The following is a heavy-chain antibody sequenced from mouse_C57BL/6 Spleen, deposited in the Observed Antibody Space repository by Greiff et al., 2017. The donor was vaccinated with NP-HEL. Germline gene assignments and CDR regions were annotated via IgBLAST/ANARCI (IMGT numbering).Heavy chain of an antibody. D-gene: IGHD1-1*01. CDR2: IHPNSGST. CDR1: GYTFTSYW. J-gene: IGHJ4*01. Sequence: QVQLQQPGAELVKPGASVKLSCKASGYTFTSYWMHWVKQRPGQGLEWIGMIHPNSGSTNYNEKFKSKATLTVDKSSSTAYMQLSSLTSEDSAVYYCASYGSSSPLYVMDYWGQGTSVTVSS. V-gene: IGHV1-64*01. CDR3: ASYGSSSPLYVMDY.